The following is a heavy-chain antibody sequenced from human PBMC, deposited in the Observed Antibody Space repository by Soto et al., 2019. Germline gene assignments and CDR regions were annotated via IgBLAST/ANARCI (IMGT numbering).Heavy chain of an antibody. Sequence: SETLSLTCTVSGGSISSGGYYWSWIRQHPGKGLEWIGYIYYSGSTYYNPSLKSRVTISVDTSKNQFSLKLSSVTAADTAVYYCARATMYYDFWSGYYTGTQPVYYYYGMDVWGQGTTVTVSS. D-gene: IGHD3-3*01. CDR2: IYYSGST. V-gene: IGHV4-31*03. J-gene: IGHJ6*02. CDR1: GGSISSGGYY. CDR3: ARATMYYDFWSGYYTGTQPVYYYYGMDV.